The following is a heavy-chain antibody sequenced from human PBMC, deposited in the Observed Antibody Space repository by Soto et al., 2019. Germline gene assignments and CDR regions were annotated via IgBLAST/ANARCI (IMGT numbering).Heavy chain of an antibody. Sequence: PGGSLRLSCAASGFTFSSYSMNWVRQAPGKGLEWVSYISSSSSTIYYADSVKGRFTISRDNAKNSLYLQMNSLRAEDTAVYYCATGWTRGHFDYWGQGTLVTVSS. CDR3: ATGWTRGHFDY. D-gene: IGHD3-10*01. CDR1: GFTFSSYS. CDR2: ISSSSSTI. V-gene: IGHV3-48*01. J-gene: IGHJ4*02.